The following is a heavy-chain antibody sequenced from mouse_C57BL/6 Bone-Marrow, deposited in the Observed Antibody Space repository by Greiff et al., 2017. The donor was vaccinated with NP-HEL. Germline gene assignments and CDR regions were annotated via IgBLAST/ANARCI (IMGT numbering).Heavy chain of an antibody. J-gene: IGHJ4*01. Sequence: VQLVESGAELMKPGASGRLSSRPPAYPFPGSWLGGVKRRPGLALSWIGEFFPGSGSTNYNEKFKGKATFTADTSSNTAYMQLSSLTTEDSAIYYCARYHYGSSYVSAMDYWGQGTSVTVSS. V-gene: IGHV1-9*01. D-gene: IGHD1-1*01. CDR3: ARYHYGSSYVSAMDY. CDR1: AYPFPGSW. CDR2: FFPGSGST.